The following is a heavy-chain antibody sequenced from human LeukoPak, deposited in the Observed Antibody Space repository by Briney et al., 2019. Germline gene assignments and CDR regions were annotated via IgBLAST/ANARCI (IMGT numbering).Heavy chain of an antibody. Sequence: ASVKVSCKASGGTFSSYAISWVRQAPGQGLEWMGWINPNSGGTNYAQKFQDRVTMTRDTSISTAYMELTRLRSDDTAVYYCATGGSNWSFDYWGQGTLVTVSS. CDR2: INPNSGGT. CDR3: ATGGSNWSFDY. CDR1: GGTFSSYA. V-gene: IGHV1-2*02. D-gene: IGHD4-11*01. J-gene: IGHJ4*02.